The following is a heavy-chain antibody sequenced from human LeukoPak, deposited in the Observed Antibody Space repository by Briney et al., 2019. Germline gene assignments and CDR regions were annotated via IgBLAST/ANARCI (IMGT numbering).Heavy chain of an antibody. D-gene: IGHD5-12*01. V-gene: IGHV3-48*03. CDR1: GFTFSSYE. Sequence: GGSLRLSCAASGFTFSSYEMNWVRQAPGKGLEWVSYISSSGSTIDYADSVKGRFTISRDNVKNSLYLQMNSLRAEDTAVYYCVSRAYRGEFDIWGQGTMVTVSS. CDR3: VSRAYRGEFDI. J-gene: IGHJ3*02. CDR2: ISSSGSTI.